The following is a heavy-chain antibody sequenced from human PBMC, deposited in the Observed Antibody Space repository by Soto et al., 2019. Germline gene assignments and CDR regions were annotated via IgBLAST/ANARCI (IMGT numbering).Heavy chain of an antibody. CDR2: VTSGGTTT. J-gene: IGHJ4*02. D-gene: IGHD6-19*01. V-gene: IGHV3-23*01. CDR3: AKDHLGGAVADSFDY. Sequence: EVQLLESGGGLVQPGGSLRLSCTASGFTFNGYAMNWFRQAPGKGLEWVSAVTSGGTTTYYADSVKGRFTISRDNSRSTVYLQMNRLGVEDTAIYYCAKDHLGGAVADSFDYWGRGTLVTVSS. CDR1: GFTFNGYA.